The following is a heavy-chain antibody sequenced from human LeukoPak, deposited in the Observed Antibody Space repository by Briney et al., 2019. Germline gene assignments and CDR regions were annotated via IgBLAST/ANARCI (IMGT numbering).Heavy chain of an antibody. V-gene: IGHV3-48*04. CDR3: ARVRGSGWDYYMDV. Sequence: GGSLRLSCAASGFTFSSYSMNWVRQTPGKGLEWVSSISSSGSTIYYADSVKGRFTISRDNAKNSLYLQMNSLRAEDTVVYYCARVRGSGWDYYMDVWGKGTTVTISS. D-gene: IGHD6-25*01. CDR2: ISSSGSTI. J-gene: IGHJ6*03. CDR1: GFTFSSYS.